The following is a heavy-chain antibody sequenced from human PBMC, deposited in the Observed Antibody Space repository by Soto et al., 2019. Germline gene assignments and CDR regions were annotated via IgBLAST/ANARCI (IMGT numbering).Heavy chain of an antibody. Sequence: PWGSLRLSCAASGFTFSSYDMHWVRQATGKGLEWVSAIGTAGDTYYPGSVKGRFTISRENAKNSLYLQMNSLRAGDTAVYYCARGGSLGFYYYYGMDVWGQGTTVTVSS. CDR2: IGTAGDT. CDR3: ARGGSLGFYYYYGMDV. V-gene: IGHV3-13*01. J-gene: IGHJ6*02. CDR1: GFTFSSYD. D-gene: IGHD3-16*01.